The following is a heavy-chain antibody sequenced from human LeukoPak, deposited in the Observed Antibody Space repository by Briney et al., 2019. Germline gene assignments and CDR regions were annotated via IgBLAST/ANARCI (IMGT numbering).Heavy chain of an antibody. J-gene: IGHJ4*02. CDR3: AREGGDYVAPFDY. CDR2: ISSSSSYI. V-gene: IGHV3-21*01. D-gene: IGHD4-17*01. CDR1: GFTFSSYS. Sequence: PRGSLRLSCAASGFTFSSYSMNWVRQAPGKGLEWVSSISSSSSYIYYADSVKGRFTISRDNAKNSLYLQMNSLRAEDTAVYYCAREGGDYVAPFDYWGQGTLVSVSS.